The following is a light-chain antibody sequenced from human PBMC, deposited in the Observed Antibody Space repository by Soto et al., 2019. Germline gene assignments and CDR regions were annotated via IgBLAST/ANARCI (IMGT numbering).Light chain of an antibody. CDR2: GAS. Sequence: EIVLTQSPGTLSLSPGERATLSCRASQSVSSSYLAWYQQKPGQAPRLLIYGASSRATGIPDRFSCSGSGRDFSLPISRLQPEDFAVYYCQQYGSTPYTFGQGTKLEIK. J-gene: IGKJ2*01. V-gene: IGKV3-20*01. CDR3: QQYGSTPYT. CDR1: QSVSSSY.